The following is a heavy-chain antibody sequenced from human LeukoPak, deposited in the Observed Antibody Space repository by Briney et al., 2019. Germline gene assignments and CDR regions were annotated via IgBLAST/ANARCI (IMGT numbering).Heavy chain of an antibody. J-gene: IGHJ4*02. CDR3: ARTPISYDSSGYYYFDY. V-gene: IGHV1-69*04. Sequence: ASVKVSCKASGGTFSSYAISWVRQAPGQGLEWMGRIIPTLGIANYAQKFQGRVTITADKSTSTAYMELSSLRSEDTAVYYCARTPISYDSSGYYYFDYWGQGTLVTVSS. CDR1: GGTFSSYA. CDR2: IIPTLGIA. D-gene: IGHD3-22*01.